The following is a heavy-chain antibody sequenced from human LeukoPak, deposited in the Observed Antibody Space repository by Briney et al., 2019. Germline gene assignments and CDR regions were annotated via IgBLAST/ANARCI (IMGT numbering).Heavy chain of an antibody. V-gene: IGHV3-9*01. Sequence: GGSLRLSCAASGLTLDDYAMQWVRQAPGKGLEWVSGISWNSGSIGYADSVKGRFTISRDNAKNSLYLQMNSLRAEDTALYYCAAGPDFDYWGQGTLVTVSS. CDR2: ISWNSGSI. CDR3: AAGPDFDY. D-gene: IGHD1-14*01. CDR1: GLTLDDYA. J-gene: IGHJ4*02.